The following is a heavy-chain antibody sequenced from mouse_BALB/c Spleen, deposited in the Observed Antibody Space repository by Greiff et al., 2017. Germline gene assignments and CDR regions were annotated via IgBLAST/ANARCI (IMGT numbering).Heavy chain of an antibody. V-gene: IGHV1S22*01. CDR2: IYPGSGST. CDR3: TKNANY. Sequence: LQQPGSELVRPGASVKLSCKASGYTFTSYWMHWVKQRPGQGLEWIGNIYPGSGSTNYDEKFKSKATLTVDTSSSTAYMQLSSLTSEDSAVYYCTKNANYWGQGTTLTVSS. J-gene: IGHJ2*01. CDR1: GYTFTSYW.